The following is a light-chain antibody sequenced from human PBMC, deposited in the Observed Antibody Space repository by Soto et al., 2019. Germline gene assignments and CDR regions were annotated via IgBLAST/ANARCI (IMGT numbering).Light chain of an antibody. V-gene: IGLV2-8*01. CDR3: SSYAHSRI. J-gene: IGLJ2*01. CDR1: NSDVGGHNW. Sequence: QSALTQPPSASGSPGQSVTISCTGTNSDVGGHNWVSWYQQHPGKAPKLIIYEVSKRPSGVPDRFSGSKSGNTASLTVSGLQFEDEADYFCSSYAHSRIFGGGTKLTVL. CDR2: EVS.